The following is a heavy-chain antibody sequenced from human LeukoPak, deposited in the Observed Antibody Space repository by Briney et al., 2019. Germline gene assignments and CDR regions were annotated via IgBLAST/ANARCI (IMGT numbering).Heavy chain of an antibody. CDR3: ARYDFWSGYYFKAARGYYFDY. V-gene: IGHV1-69*01. J-gene: IGHJ4*02. CDR1: VDTFSSHA. CDR2: IIPIFGTA. Sequence: ASVKVSCKASVDTFSSHAISWVRQAPAQGLEWMGGIIPIFGTANYAQKLQGRVTITADQSTSTAYMELSSLRSEDTAVYYCARYDFWSGYYFKAARGYYFDYWGQGTLVTVSS. D-gene: IGHD3-3*01.